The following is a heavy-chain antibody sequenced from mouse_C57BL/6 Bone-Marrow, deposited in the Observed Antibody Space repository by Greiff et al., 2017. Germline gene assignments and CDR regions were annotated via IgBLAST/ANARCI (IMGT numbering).Heavy chain of an antibody. CDR2: IYPGSGNT. CDR1: GYTFTDYY. Sequence: QVQLQQSGAELVRPGASVKLSCKASGYTFTDYYINWVKQRPGQGLEWIARIYPGSGNTYYNEKFKGKATLTAEKSSSTAYMQLSSLTSEDSAVYFCARGGFAHWGQEALVTLSA. CDR3: ARGGFAH. J-gene: IGHJ3*01. V-gene: IGHV1-76*01.